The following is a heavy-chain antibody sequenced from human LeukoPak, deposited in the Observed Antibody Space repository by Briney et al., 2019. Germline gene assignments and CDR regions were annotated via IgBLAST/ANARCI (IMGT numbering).Heavy chain of an antibody. CDR2: ISGSGGST. CDR1: GVTVSSYA. CDR3: AKPRVRDYDSSGYYGY. V-gene: IGHV3-23*01. J-gene: IGHJ4*02. D-gene: IGHD3-22*01. Sequence: GGSLRLSCAASGVTVSSYAMSWGRQAPGKGLEWVSAISGSGGSTYYADSVKGRFTISRDNSKNTLYLQMNSLRAEDTAVYYCAKPRVRDYDSSGYYGYWGQGTLVTVSS.